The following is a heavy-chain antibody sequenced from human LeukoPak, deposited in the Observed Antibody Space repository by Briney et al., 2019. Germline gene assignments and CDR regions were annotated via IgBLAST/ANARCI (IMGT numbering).Heavy chain of an antibody. CDR3: ADTYGN. Sequence: PSETLSLTCTVTGASVNSDSYYWSWIRQPPGQGLEWIGYIFNSETTYYIPSLRSRVIISLDTSKNQFSLKMSSVTAADTAVYFCADTYGNWGQGTLVTVSS. J-gene: IGHJ4*02. V-gene: IGHV4-30-4*08. CDR1: GASVNSDSYY. D-gene: IGHD5-18*01. CDR2: IFNSETT.